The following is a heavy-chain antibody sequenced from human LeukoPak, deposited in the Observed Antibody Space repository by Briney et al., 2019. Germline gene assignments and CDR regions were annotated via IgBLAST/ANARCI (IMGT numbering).Heavy chain of an antibody. V-gene: IGHV3-23*01. J-gene: IGHJ1*01. D-gene: IGHD3-22*01. Sequence: PGGSLRLSCEASGFTFSIYAMSWVRQAPGKGLEWLSIMSGAGGRIEYADSVKGRFTISRDNSKNTLYLQMNSLRAEDTAVYYCAKEVNVGIVVVQGYFQHWGQGTLVTVSS. CDR2: MSGAGGRI. CDR3: AKEVNVGIVVVQGYFQH. CDR1: GFTFSIYA.